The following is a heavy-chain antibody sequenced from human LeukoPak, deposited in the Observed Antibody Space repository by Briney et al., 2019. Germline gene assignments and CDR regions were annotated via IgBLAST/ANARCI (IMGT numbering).Heavy chain of an antibody. CDR2: IKQDGSEK. CDR3: ARDLSMIVDY. V-gene: IGHV3-7*01. J-gene: IGHJ4*02. CDR1: GFTFGDDY. D-gene: IGHD3-22*01. Sequence: GGSLRLSCTASGFTFGDDYMSWFRQAPGKGLEWVANIKQDGSEKYYVDSVKGRFTISRDNAKNSLYLQMNSLRAEDTAVYYCARDLSMIVDYWGQGTLVTVSS.